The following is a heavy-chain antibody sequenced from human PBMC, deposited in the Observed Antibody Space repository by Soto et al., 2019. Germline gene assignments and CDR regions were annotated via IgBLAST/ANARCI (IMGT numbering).Heavy chain of an antibody. CDR2: TNSDGSSV. Sequence: EVQLVESGGGLVQPGGSLRLSCAASGFTLSDNWIHWVRRVRGKGLVWVSRTNSDGSSVTYADSVKGRFTLSRDNAKYTWFLQMDSLRVEDTAMYYCVRAPEQRPFDYWGQGTLVTVSS. D-gene: IGHD6-25*01. CDR1: GFTLSDNW. V-gene: IGHV3-74*03. CDR3: VRAPEQRPFDY. J-gene: IGHJ4*02.